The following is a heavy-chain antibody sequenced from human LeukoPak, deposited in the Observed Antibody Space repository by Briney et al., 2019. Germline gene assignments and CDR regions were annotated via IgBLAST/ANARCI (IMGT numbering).Heavy chain of an antibody. V-gene: IGHV4-30-4*01. CDR3: AVGHYYHSSGYLFDS. D-gene: IGHD3-22*01. J-gene: IGHJ4*02. CDR2: IYYRGST. CDR1: GGSISTGDYY. Sequence: PSQTLSLTCTVSGGSISTGDYYWSWIRQPPGKGLEYIGYIYYRGSTYYNPSLKSRITISVDTSKNQFSLKLSSVPAADTAVYYCAVGHYYHSSGYLFDSWGQGTLVTVSS.